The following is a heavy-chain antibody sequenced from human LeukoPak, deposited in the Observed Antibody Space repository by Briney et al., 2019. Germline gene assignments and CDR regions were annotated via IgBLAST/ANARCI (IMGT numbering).Heavy chain of an antibody. CDR1: GGSFSGYY. CDR3: ARILTSGDY. D-gene: IGHD3-10*01. Sequence: SETLSLTCAVYGGSFSGYYWSWIRQPPGKGLEWIGEINHSGSTNYNPSLKSRVARSVDTSKNQFSLKLSSVTAADTAVYYCARILTSGDYWGQGTLVTVSS. V-gene: IGHV4-34*01. CDR2: INHSGST. J-gene: IGHJ4*02.